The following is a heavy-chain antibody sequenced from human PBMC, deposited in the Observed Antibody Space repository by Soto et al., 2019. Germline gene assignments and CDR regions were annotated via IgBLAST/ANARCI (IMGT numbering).Heavy chain of an antibody. D-gene: IGHD4-17*01. CDR2: VSSSTSYM. J-gene: IGHJ6*02. CDR1: GFTFSSYS. V-gene: IGHV3-21*01. Sequence: EVQLVESGGGLVKPGGSLRLSCAASGFTFSSYSMNWVRQAPGKGLGWVSSVSSSTSYMYYADSVKGRFTISKYNAKNSPYLQMNSLRAEDTAVYYCARMGSTTVTKWVYYYYGMDVWGHGTTVTVSS. CDR3: ARMGSTTVTKWVYYYYGMDV.